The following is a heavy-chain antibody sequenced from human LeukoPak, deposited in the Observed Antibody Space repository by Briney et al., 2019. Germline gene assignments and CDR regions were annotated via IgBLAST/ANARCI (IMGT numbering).Heavy chain of an antibody. V-gene: IGHV4-31*03. CDR3: ARDSRAVGVFDY. CDR2: IYYSGST. Sequence: SETLSLTCTVSGGSISSGGYYWSWIRQHPGKGLEWIGYIYYSGSTYYNPSLKSRVTISVDTSKNQFSPKLSSVTAADTAVYYCARDSRAVGVFDYWGQGTLVTVSS. CDR1: GGSISSGGYY. D-gene: IGHD4-23*01. J-gene: IGHJ4*02.